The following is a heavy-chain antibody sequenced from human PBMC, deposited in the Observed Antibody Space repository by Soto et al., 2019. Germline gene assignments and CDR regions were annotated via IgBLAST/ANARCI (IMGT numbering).Heavy chain of an antibody. V-gene: IGHV1-69*02. CDR1: GGTFSSYT. CDR3: ARSVVVVTAPNFDS. CDR2: IIPILGIA. J-gene: IGHJ4*02. D-gene: IGHD2-21*02. Sequence: QVQLVQSGAEVKKPGSSVKVSCKASGGTFSSYTISWVRQAPGQGLEWMGRIIPILGIANYAQKFQGRVRXXAXKXXSTAYMELSSLRSEDTAVYYCARSVVVVTAPNFDSWGQGTLVTVSS.